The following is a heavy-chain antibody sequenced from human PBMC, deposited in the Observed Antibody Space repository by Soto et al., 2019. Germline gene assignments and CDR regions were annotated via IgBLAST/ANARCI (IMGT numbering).Heavy chain of an antibody. Sequence: ASVKVSCKASGYTFTSYAMHWVRQAPGQRLEWMGWINAGNGNTKYSQKFQGRVTVTRDTSASTAYMELSSLRSEDTAVYYCARAVPGIAAAGTGWFDPWGQETLVTVSS. CDR2: INAGNGNT. CDR1: GYTFTSYA. CDR3: ARAVPGIAAAGTGWFDP. D-gene: IGHD6-13*01. V-gene: IGHV1-3*01. J-gene: IGHJ5*02.